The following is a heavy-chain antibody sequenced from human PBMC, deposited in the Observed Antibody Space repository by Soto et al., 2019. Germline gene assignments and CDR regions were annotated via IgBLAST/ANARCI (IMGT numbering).Heavy chain of an antibody. CDR3: ARAEMQWLVPFDY. J-gene: IGHJ4*02. V-gene: IGHV4-61*01. Sequence: SETLSLTCTVSGGSVSSCSYYWIWIRHPPGKGLEWIGYIYYSGSTNYNPSLKSRVTISVDTSKNQFSLKLSSVTAADTAVYYCARAEMQWLVPFDYWGQGTLVTVSS. D-gene: IGHD6-19*01. CDR1: GGSVSSCSYY. CDR2: IYYSGST.